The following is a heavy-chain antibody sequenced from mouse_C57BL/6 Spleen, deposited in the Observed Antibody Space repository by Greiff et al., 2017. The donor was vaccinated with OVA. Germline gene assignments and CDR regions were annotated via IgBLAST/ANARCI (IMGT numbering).Heavy chain of an antibody. J-gene: IGHJ2*01. CDR2: IDPANGNT. CDR3: ARWDYYYVSSYVFDY. Sequence: EVQLQESVAELVRPGASVKLSCTASGFNIKNTYMHWVKQRPEQGLEWIGRIDPANGNTKYAPKFQGKATITADTSSNTAYLQLSILTSEDTAIYYGARWDYYYVSSYVFDYWGQGTTLTVSS. D-gene: IGHD1-1*01. CDR1: GFNIKNTY. V-gene: IGHV14-3*01.